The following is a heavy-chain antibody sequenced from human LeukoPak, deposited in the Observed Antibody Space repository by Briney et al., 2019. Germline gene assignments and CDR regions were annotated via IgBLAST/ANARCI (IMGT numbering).Heavy chain of an antibody. CDR3: ARAEPVLPLIFTY. CDR1: GGSISSYY. D-gene: IGHD1-26*01. J-gene: IGHJ4*02. Sequence: SETLSLTCTVSGGSISSYYWSWIRQPAGKGLEWIGRIYPSGNIDCNPSLKSRVTMSLDTSENQFSLKLTSVTAADTALYYCARAEPVLPLIFTYWGQGTLVTVSS. CDR2: IYPSGNI. V-gene: IGHV4-4*07.